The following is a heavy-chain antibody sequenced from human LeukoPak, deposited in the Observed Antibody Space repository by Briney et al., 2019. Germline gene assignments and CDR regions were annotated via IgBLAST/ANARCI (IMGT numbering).Heavy chain of an antibody. Sequence: PGGSLRLFCTASGFTFGDYAMSWFRQAPGKGLEWVGFIRSKAYGGTTEYAASVKGRFTISRDDSKSIAYLQMNSLKTEDTAVYYCTRDIGQQLDPNYYYMDVWGKGTTVTVSS. CDR3: TRDIGQQLDPNYYYMDV. V-gene: IGHV3-49*03. D-gene: IGHD6-13*01. CDR2: IRSKAYGGTT. J-gene: IGHJ6*03. CDR1: GFTFGDYA.